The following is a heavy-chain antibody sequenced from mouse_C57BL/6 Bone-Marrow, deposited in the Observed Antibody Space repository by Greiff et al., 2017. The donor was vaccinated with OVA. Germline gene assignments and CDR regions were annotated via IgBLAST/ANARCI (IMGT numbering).Heavy chain of an antibody. CDR3: ASPLYGNYRFAY. CDR1: GYTFTSYW. Sequence: QVQLKQPGTELVKPGASVKLSCKASGYTFTSYWMHWVKQRPGQGLEWIGNINPSNGGTNYNEKFKSKATLTVDKSSSTAYMQLSSLTSEDSAVYYCASPLYGNYRFAYWGQGTLVTVSA. J-gene: IGHJ3*01. V-gene: IGHV1-53*01. D-gene: IGHD2-1*01. CDR2: INPSNGGT.